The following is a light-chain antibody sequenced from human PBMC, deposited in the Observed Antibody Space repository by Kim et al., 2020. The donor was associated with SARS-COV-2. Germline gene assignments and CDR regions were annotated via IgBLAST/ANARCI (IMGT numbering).Light chain of an antibody. CDR1: SLRSYY. V-gene: IGLV3-19*01. Sequence: SSELTQDPAVSVALGQTVRITCQGDSLRSYYASWYQQKPGQAPVLVIYGKNNRPSGIPDRFSGSSSGNTGSLTITGAQAEDEADYYCNSRDSSGNFVVFG. J-gene: IGLJ2*01. CDR2: GKN. CDR3: NSRDSSGNFVV.